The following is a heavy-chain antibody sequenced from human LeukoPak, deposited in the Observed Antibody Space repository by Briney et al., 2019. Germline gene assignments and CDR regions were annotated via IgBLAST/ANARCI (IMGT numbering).Heavy chain of an antibody. V-gene: IGHV3-23*01. D-gene: IGHD3-9*01. CDR1: GFIFSNYA. CDR2: IGGRDSGT. Sequence: PGASLRLSCAASGFIFSNYAMSWVRQAPGKGLEWVSAIGGRDSGTYHADPVRGRFTVSRDDPKNTLYLQMNTPRAEDTAVYYCAKWGDYDILTGYYDSDYWGQGTLVTVSS. J-gene: IGHJ4*02. CDR3: AKWGDYDILTGYYDSDY.